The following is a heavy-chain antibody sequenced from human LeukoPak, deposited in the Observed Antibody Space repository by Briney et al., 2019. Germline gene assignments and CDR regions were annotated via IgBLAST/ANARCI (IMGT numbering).Heavy chain of an antibody. CDR1: GFTFSSYA. V-gene: IGHV3-33*08. D-gene: IGHD5-12*01. J-gene: IGHJ5*02. Sequence: GGSLRLSCAASGFTFSSYAMHWVRQAPGKGLEWVAFIRYDGSNKYYADSVRGRFTISRDSSKNTLYLQMNSLRAEDTAVYYCARAKLDLRYDWFDPWGQGTLVTVSS. CDR2: IRYDGSNK. CDR3: ARAKLDLRYDWFDP.